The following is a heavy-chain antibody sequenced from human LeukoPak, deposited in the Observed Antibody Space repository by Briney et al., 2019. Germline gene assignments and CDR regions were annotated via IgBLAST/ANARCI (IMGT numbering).Heavy chain of an antibody. CDR2: INSDGSYT. CDR1: GFTFSIDW. V-gene: IGHV3-74*01. CDR3: AGALGYSNTDY. D-gene: IGHD4-11*01. Sequence: GGSLRLSCALSGFTFSIDWMHWVRQAPGKGLVWVSRINSDGSYTNYADSVKGRFTISRDNAKNTLYLQMNSLRAEDTAVYYCAGALGYSNTDYWGQGTLVTVSS. J-gene: IGHJ4*02.